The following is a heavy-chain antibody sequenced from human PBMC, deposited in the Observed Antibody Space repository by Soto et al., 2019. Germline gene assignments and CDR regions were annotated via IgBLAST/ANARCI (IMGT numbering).Heavy chain of an antibody. CDR1: GFTFSTHA. D-gene: IGHD6-13*01. V-gene: IGHV3-30*04. Sequence: QVQLVESGGGVVQPGRSLRLSCAASGFTFSTHAMHWVRQAPGKGLECVAIVSFDGRNKYYADSVKGRFTISRDNSKNSLYLQMSGLRPEDTAFYYGARDQTGISTAGGGRIDRWGQGTLVTVSS. J-gene: IGHJ5*02. CDR2: VSFDGRNK. CDR3: ARDQTGISTAGGGRIDR.